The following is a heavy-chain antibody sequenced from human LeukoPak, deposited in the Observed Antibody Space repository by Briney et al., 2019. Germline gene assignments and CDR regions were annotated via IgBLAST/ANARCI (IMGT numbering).Heavy chain of an antibody. J-gene: IGHJ4*02. CDR3: ARGVRGVINDFDY. Sequence: PGGTLRLSCAASGFTFSSYSMNWVRQAPGKGLEWVSSISSSSSYIYYADSVKGRFTISRDNAKNSLYLQMNSLRAEDTAVYYCARGVRGVINDFDYWGQGTLVTVSS. V-gene: IGHV3-21*01. CDR2: ISSSSSYI. CDR1: GFTFSSYS. D-gene: IGHD3-10*01.